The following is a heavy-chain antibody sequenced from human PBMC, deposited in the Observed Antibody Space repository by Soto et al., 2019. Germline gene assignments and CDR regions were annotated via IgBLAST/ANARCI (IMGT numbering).Heavy chain of an antibody. D-gene: IGHD3-3*01. CDR3: ARVGVAAAFDY. CDR1: GFSLSNARMS. V-gene: IGHV2-26*01. CDR2: IFSSDEK. J-gene: IGHJ4*02. Sequence: QVTLKESGPVLVKPTETLTLTCTVSGFSLSNARMSVSWIRQPPGKALEWLARIFSSDEKSYNTSLKNRLTISKDTSKSQVVLTMTNTDPVDTATYYCARVGVAAAFDYWGQGTLVTVSS.